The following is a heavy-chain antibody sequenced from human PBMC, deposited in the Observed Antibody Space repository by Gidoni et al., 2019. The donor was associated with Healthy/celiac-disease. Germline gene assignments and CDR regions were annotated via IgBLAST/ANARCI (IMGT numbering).Heavy chain of an antibody. Sequence: EVQLVQSGAEVKKPGESLRISCKGSGYSFTSYWISWVRQMPGKGLEWMGRIDPSDSYTNYSPSFQGHVTISADKSISTAYLQWSSLKASDTAMYYCARWAEFYCGGDCYSDGMDVWGQGTTVTVSS. D-gene: IGHD2-21*02. J-gene: IGHJ6*02. CDR1: GYSFTSYW. CDR3: ARWAEFYCGGDCYSDGMDV. CDR2: IDPSDSYT. V-gene: IGHV5-10-1*03.